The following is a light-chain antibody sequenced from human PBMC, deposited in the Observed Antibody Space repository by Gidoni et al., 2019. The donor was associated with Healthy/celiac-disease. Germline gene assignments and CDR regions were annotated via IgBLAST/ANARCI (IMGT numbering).Light chain of an antibody. CDR1: QSVSSY. CDR2: DAS. Sequence: ELVLTQSPATLSLSPGERATLSCRASQSVSSYLSWYQQKPGQAPRLLIDDASNRATGIPARFSGSGSGTDFTLTISSLGPEDFAVYYCQQRSNWPPITFGQGTRLEIK. J-gene: IGKJ5*01. CDR3: QQRSNWPPIT. V-gene: IGKV3-11*01.